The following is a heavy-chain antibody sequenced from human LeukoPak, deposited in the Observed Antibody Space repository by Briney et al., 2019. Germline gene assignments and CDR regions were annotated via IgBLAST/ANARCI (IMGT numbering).Heavy chain of an antibody. CDR2: INHSGST. J-gene: IGHJ5*02. D-gene: IGHD3-9*01. CDR3: ARDLGHFDWLLSGWFDP. CDR1: GGSFSGYY. Sequence: SETLSLTCAVYGGSFSGYYWSWIRQPPGKGLEWIGEINHSGSTNYNPSLKSRVTISVDTSKNQFSLKLSSVTAADTAVYYCARDLGHFDWLLSGWFDPWGQGTLVTVSS. V-gene: IGHV4-34*01.